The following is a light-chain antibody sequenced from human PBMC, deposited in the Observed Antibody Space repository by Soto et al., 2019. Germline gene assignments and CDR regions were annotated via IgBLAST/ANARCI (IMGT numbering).Light chain of an antibody. CDR2: DAS. Sequence: EIVLTQSPATLSLSPGETATPSCRASQSVRNYLAWYQQKPGQAPRLLIYDASNRATGIPARFSGTGSETDFTLTISSLEPEDFAIYYCQQRSKMPLTFGHGTKVDI. V-gene: IGKV3-11*01. CDR3: QQRSKMPLT. CDR1: QSVRNY. J-gene: IGKJ1*01.